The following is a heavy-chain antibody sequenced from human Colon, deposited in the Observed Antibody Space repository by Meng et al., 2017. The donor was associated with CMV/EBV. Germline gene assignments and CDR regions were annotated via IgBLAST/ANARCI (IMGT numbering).Heavy chain of an antibody. CDR3: ANESVIASTVSFDH. CDR2: VYADRSA. CDR1: RVCVVNGGSF. Sequence: SRVCVVNGGSFCGYFRQPPRKPLEWLRHVYADRSACCTPSLKTRLNISFATSVDPFSLRLRSVTAADTAVYYCANESVIASTVSFDHWGQGTLVTVSS. J-gene: IGHJ4*02. V-gene: IGHV4-30-4*01. D-gene: IGHD2-21*01.